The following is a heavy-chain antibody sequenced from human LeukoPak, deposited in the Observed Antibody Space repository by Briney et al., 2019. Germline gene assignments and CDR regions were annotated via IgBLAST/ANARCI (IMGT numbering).Heavy chain of an antibody. D-gene: IGHD5-18*01. CDR3: ARHHPSYGYRSLVP. V-gene: IGHV3-48*03. J-gene: IGHJ3*01. Sequence: PGGSLRLSCAASGFTFSSYEMNWVRQAPGKGLEWVSYISSSGSTIYYADSVKGRFTISRDNAKNSLYLQMNSLRAEDMAVYYCARHHPSYGYRSLVPWGQGTVVTVSS. CDR1: GFTFSSYE. CDR2: ISSSGSTI.